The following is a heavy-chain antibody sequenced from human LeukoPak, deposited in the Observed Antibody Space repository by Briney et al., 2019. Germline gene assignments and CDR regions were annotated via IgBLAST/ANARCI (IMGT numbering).Heavy chain of an antibody. Sequence: PGGSLRLSCAASGFTFSSYGMHWVRQAPGKGLEWVAVISYDGRNKHYPDSVKGRFTISRDISTDTLWLQMDSLRTEDTAVYYCAKGPIRGTAAAIDYWGQGTLVTVSS. CDR2: ISYDGRNK. CDR3: AKGPIRGTAAAIDY. V-gene: IGHV3-30*18. CDR1: GFTFSSYG. J-gene: IGHJ4*02. D-gene: IGHD2-2*01.